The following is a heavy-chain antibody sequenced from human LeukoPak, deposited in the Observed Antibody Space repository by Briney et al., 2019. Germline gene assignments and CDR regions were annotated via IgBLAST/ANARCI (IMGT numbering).Heavy chain of an antibody. CDR2: IYYSGST. J-gene: IGHJ3*02. D-gene: IGHD2-15*01. V-gene: IGHV4-39*01. CDR3: ARLLGYCSGGSCYFDAFDI. Sequence: NPSETLSLTCTVSGGSISSSSYYWGWIRQPPGKGLEWIGSIYYSGSTYYNPSLKSRVTISVDTSKNQFSLKLSSVTAADTAVYYCARLLGYCSGGSCYFDAFDIWGQGTMVTVSS. CDR1: GGSISSSSYY.